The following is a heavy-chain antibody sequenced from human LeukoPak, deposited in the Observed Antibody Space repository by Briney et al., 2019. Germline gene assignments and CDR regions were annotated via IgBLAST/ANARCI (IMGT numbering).Heavy chain of an antibody. CDR3: ARDKASSWYYMDV. J-gene: IGHJ6*03. Sequence: GGSLRLSCAASGFTFSSYEMNWVRQAPGKGLEWVSYISTSGSTIYYADSVKGRFTISRDNAKNSLYLQMSSLRAEDTAVYYCARDKASSWYYMDVWGKGTTVTISS. CDR2: ISTSGSTI. CDR1: GFTFSSYE. D-gene: IGHD6-13*01. V-gene: IGHV3-48*03.